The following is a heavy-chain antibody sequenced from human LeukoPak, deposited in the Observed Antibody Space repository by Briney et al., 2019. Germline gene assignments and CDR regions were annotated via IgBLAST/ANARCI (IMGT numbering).Heavy chain of an antibody. Sequence: ASVKVSCKASGYTFTSYGISWVRQAPGQGLEWMGWISAYNGNTNYAQKLQGRVTMTRNPSISTAYMELSSLRSEDTAVYYCARDRSGSYADAFDIWGQGTMVTVSS. D-gene: IGHD1-26*01. CDR1: GYTFTSYG. J-gene: IGHJ3*02. V-gene: IGHV1-18*01. CDR2: ISAYNGNT. CDR3: ARDRSGSYADAFDI.